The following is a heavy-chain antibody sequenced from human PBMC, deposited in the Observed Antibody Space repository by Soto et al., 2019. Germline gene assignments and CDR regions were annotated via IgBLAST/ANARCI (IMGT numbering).Heavy chain of an antibody. Sequence: EVQLVESGGGLVQPGRSLRLSCAASGFTFDDYAMHWVRQAPGKGLEWVSGISWNSGSIGYADSVKGRFTISRDNAKNSLYLQMNSLRAVDTALYYCAKGMVATILPFDYWGQETLVTVSS. D-gene: IGHD5-12*01. V-gene: IGHV3-9*01. CDR2: ISWNSGSI. CDR1: GFTFDDYA. CDR3: AKGMVATILPFDY. J-gene: IGHJ4*02.